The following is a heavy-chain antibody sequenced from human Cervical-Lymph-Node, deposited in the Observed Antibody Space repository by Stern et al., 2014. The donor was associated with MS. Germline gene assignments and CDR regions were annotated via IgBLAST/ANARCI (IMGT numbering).Heavy chain of an antibody. CDR1: GGSFSGYY. Sequence: VQLQQWGAGLLKPSETLSLTCAVYGGSFSGYYWSWIRQPPGKGLEWIGEINHSGSTNYNPSLKSRVTISVDTSKNQFSLKLSSVTAADTAVYYCARGRGYSYGRFDYWGQGTLVTVSS. D-gene: IGHD5-18*01. V-gene: IGHV4-34*01. CDR3: ARGRGYSYGRFDY. CDR2: INHSGST. J-gene: IGHJ4*02.